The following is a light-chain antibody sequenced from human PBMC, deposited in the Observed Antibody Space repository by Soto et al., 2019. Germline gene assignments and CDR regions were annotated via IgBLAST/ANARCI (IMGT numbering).Light chain of an antibody. CDR1: SGHSSYI. J-gene: IGLJ7*01. CDR3: ETWDSNTHQV. V-gene: IGLV4-60*02. CDR2: LEGSGSY. Sequence: QSVLTQSSSASASLGSSVKLTCTLSSGHSSYIIAWHQQQPGKAPRYLMKLEGSGSYNKGSGVPDRYSGSSSGADRYLTIFNLQFEDEADYYCETWDSNTHQVFGGGTQLTVL.